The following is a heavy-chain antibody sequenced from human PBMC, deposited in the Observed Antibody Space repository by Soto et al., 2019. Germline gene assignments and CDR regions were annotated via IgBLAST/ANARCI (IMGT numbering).Heavy chain of an antibody. V-gene: IGHV3-30*18. CDR2: ISYDGTDK. CDR3: EKDFGGWCDS. CDR1: GFAFSTYG. J-gene: IGHJ5*02. D-gene: IGHD6-19*01. Sequence: QVQLVESGGGVVQPGRSLTISCVGSGFAFSTYGMHWVRQAPGKGLEWVALISYDGTDKNYADSVKGRFSISRDNSEYTLTLQLGSWIPGDTSGYYGEKDFGGWCDSWGQGTLVNVSS.